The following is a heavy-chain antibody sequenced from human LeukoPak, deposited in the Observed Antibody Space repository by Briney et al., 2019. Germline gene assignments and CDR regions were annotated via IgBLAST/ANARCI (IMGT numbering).Heavy chain of an antibody. CDR2: IIPTLGIA. D-gene: IGHD3-22*01. Sequence: ASVKVSCKASGGTFSSYTISWVRQAPGQGLEWMGRIIPTLGIANYAQKLQGRVTITADKSTSTAYMELSSLGSEDTAVYYCARPYYYDSSGYQDYWGQGTLVTVSS. CDR1: GGTFSSYT. CDR3: ARPYYYDSSGYQDY. J-gene: IGHJ4*02. V-gene: IGHV1-69*02.